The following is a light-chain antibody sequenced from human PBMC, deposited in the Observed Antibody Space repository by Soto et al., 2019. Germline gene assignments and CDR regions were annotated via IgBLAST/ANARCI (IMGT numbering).Light chain of an antibody. CDR2: AAS. V-gene: IGKV1-9*01. J-gene: IGKJ4*01. CDR3: QQLNSYPRT. CDR1: QGIRGY. Sequence: IQLTQSPSSLSASVGDRVTITCRASQGIRGYLAWYQQKPGKAPNLLIYAASTLQSGVPSRFSGSGSGTDFTLTISTLQPDDSATYYCQQLNSYPRTFGGGTKVDIK.